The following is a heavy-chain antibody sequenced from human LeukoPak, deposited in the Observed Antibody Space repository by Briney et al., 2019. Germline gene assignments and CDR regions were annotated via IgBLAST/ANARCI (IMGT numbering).Heavy chain of an antibody. D-gene: IGHD4-17*01. CDR1: GYTFTSYG. CDR2: ISAHNGNT. Sequence: ASVKVSCKASGYTFTSYGISWVRQAPGQGLEWMGWISAHNGNTNYAQNLQGRVTMTTDTSTRTAYMELRSLRSDDTALYYCARGYTATGNWHFDLWGRGTLVSVSS. J-gene: IGHJ2*01. CDR3: ARGYTATGNWHFDL. V-gene: IGHV1-18*01.